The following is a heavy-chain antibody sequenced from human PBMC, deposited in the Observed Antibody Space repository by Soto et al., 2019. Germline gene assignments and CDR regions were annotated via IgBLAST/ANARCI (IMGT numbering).Heavy chain of an antibody. J-gene: IGHJ4*02. CDR2: IYYTGRT. D-gene: IGHD3-22*01. CDR3: ATMSSSGYPLDY. V-gene: IGHV4-61*01. CDR1: GVSVSSGSYY. Sequence: SETGSLTCIVSGVSVSSGSYYWSWIRQPPGKGLEWIGFIYYTGRTSYNPSLKSRVTISVDTSKNQFSLKLSSVTAADTAVYFCATMSSSGYPLDYWGRGTLVTVS.